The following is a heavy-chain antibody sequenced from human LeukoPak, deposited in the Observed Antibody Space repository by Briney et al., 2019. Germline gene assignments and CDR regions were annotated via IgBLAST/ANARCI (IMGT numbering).Heavy chain of an antibody. V-gene: IGHV3-11*01. Sequence: GGSLRLSCAGSGFTFSDNHMSWTRQAPGKGLAWVSYISSRGYTIYYADSVKGRFTISRDNTKNLLYLQMHSLRAEDTAVYYCASQEGVRYFDYWGQGTLVTVSS. CDR2: ISSRGYTI. CDR1: GFTFSDNH. D-gene: IGHD3-10*01. J-gene: IGHJ4*02. CDR3: ASQEGVRYFDY.